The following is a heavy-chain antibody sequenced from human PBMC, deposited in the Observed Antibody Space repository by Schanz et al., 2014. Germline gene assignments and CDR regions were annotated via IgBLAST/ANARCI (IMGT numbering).Heavy chain of an antibody. J-gene: IGHJ5*02. CDR2: ISSSGGST. Sequence: EVQLVESGGALVQPGRSLRLSCAASGFTFSTFAMHWVRQAPGKGLDYVSAISSSGGSTYYANSVKGRFTISRDNSKNPLYLQMGSLRAEDMGVYYCARVQRAAAAALDLWGQGTLVTVSS. CDR3: ARVQRAAAAALDL. CDR1: GFTFSTFA. V-gene: IGHV3-64*01. D-gene: IGHD2-2*01.